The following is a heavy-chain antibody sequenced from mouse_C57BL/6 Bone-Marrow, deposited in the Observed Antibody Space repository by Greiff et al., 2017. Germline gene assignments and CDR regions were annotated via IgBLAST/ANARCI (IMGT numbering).Heavy chain of an antibody. V-gene: IGHV1-82*01. CDR3: ARWLLLGY. CDR1: GYAFSSSW. D-gene: IGHD2-3*01. CDR2: IYPGDGDT. J-gene: IGHJ2*01. Sequence: QVQLQQSGPELVKPGASVKISCKASGYAFSSSWMNWVKQRPGKGLEWIGRIYPGDGDTNYNGKFKGKATLTADKSSSTAYMQLSSLTSEDSAVYFCARWLLLGYWGQGTTLTVSS.